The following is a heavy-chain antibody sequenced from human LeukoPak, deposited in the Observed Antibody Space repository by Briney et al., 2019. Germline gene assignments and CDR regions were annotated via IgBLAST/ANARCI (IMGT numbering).Heavy chain of an antibody. CDR1: GFTFSAYA. CDR2: INGNGDST. D-gene: IGHD6-6*01. V-gene: IGHV3-64D*09. Sequence: PGGSLRLSCSVSGFTFSAYAMHWVRQAPGKGLEFLSSINGNGDSTYHADSVKGRFTISRDNSRSTLYLQMRSLRPEDTAVYYCVKSGYSTSSDVDYWSQGTLVTVSS. J-gene: IGHJ4*02. CDR3: VKSGYSTSSDVDY.